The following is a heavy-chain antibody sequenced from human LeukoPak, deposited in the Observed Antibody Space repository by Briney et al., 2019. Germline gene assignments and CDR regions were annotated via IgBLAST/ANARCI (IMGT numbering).Heavy chain of an antibody. CDR1: GFSVRTNY. D-gene: IGHD1-26*01. CDR3: VRAEVGTTLKYYYYYMDV. Sequence: GGSLRLSCAASGFSVRTNYMSWVRQAPGKGLEWVSVIYDGGGTYYADSVKGRFTISRDNAKNSLYLEMNSRRAEDTAVYYCVRAEVGTTLKYYYYYMDVWGKGTTVTVSS. J-gene: IGHJ6*03. CDR2: IYDGGGT. V-gene: IGHV3-66*01.